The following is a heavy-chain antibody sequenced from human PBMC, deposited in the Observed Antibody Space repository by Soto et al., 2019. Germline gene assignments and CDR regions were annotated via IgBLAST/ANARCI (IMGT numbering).Heavy chain of an antibody. CDR3: ARARGAVAGTRYYAGMDV. Sequence: QVQLVESGGGVVQPGRSLRLSCAASGFTFSSYCMHWVRQAPGKWLEWVAVIWYDGTNKYYADSVKGRFTISRDNSKNTLYMQMKGMRAEDTAVYYSARARGAVAGTRYYAGMDVWGQGTTVTVSS. CDR1: GFTFSSYC. D-gene: IGHD6-13*01. J-gene: IGHJ6*02. V-gene: IGHV3-33*01. CDR2: IWYDGTNK.